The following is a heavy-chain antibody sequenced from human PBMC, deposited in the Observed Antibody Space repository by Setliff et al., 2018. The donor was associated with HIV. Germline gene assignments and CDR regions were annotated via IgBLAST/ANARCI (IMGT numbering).Heavy chain of an antibody. Sequence: GGSLRLSCAASGFTLSSYWMSWVRLSPGKGLEWVAHLKQDGSEKNYVDSVKGRFTISRDNAKKSLYLQMTSLRVEDTAVYYCAREGYSSSSAYYYYMDVWGTGTTVTVSS. V-gene: IGHV3-7*03. CDR3: AREGYSSSSAYYYYMDV. D-gene: IGHD6-6*01. J-gene: IGHJ6*03. CDR2: LKQDGSEK. CDR1: GFTLSSYW.